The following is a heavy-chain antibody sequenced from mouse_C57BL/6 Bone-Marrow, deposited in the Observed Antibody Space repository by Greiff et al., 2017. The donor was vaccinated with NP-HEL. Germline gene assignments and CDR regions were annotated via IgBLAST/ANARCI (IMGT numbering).Heavy chain of an antibody. CDR2: ISDGGSYT. CDR1: GFTFSSYA. J-gene: IGHJ4*01. V-gene: IGHV5-4*01. CDR3: ARGNYYGSSFYAMDY. D-gene: IGHD1-1*01. Sequence: EVQRVESGGGLVKPGGSLKLSCAASGFTFSSYAMSWVRQTPEKRLEWVATISDGGSYTYYPANVKGRFTISRDNAKNNLYLQMSHLKSEDTAMYYCARGNYYGSSFYAMDYWGQGTSVTVSS.